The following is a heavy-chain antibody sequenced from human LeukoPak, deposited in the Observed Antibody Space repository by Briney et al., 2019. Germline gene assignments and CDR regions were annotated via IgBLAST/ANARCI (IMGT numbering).Heavy chain of an antibody. CDR1: GFTFGSYG. J-gene: IGHJ4*02. Sequence: PGRSLRLSCAASGFTFGSYGMHWVRQAPGKGLEWVAFIWYDGGNKYYADSVKGRFTISRDNSKNTLYLQMNSLRAEDTAVYYCARVAVGYCSSTSCYGDYWGQGTLVTVSS. D-gene: IGHD2-2*01. CDR2: IWYDGGNK. CDR3: ARVAVGYCSSTSCYGDY. V-gene: IGHV3-33*01.